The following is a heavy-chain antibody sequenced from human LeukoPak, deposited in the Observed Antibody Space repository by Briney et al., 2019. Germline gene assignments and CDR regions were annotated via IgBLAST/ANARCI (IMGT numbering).Heavy chain of an antibody. Sequence: PGGSLRLSCAASVFAFSIYWMHWLRQAPGKGLVWVSRISSDGSATSYADSVKGRFTISRDNAKNTLYLQMNSLRAEDTAVYYCATDQAGAFDMWGQGTMVTVSS. D-gene: IGHD3-10*01. CDR1: VFAFSIYW. V-gene: IGHV3-74*01. CDR2: ISSDGSAT. J-gene: IGHJ3*02. CDR3: ATDQAGAFDM.